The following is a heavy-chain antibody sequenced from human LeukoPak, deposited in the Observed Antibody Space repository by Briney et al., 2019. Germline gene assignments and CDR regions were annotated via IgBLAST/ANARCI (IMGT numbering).Heavy chain of an antibody. CDR2: IYPGDSDT. CDR3: ARRGPDDSSGPPGDDAFDI. Sequence: GESLKISCKGSGYSFTSYWIGWVRQMPGKGLEWMGIIYPGDSDTRYSPSFQGQVTISADKSISTAYLQWSSLKASDTAMYYCARRGPDDSSGPPGDDAFDIWGQGTMVTVSS. CDR1: GYSFTSYW. J-gene: IGHJ3*02. D-gene: IGHD3-22*01. V-gene: IGHV5-51*01.